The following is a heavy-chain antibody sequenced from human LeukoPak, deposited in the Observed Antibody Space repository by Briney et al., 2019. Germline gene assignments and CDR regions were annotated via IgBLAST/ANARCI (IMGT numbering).Heavy chain of an antibody. CDR1: GYTFTAYY. J-gene: IGHJ4*02. CDR3: ARIGGAHNFDY. CDR2: INPNTGGT. V-gene: IGHV1-2*06. Sequence: ASVRVSCRASGYTFTAYYMHWVRQAPGQGLEWMGRINPNTGGTNYAQKFQGRVTMTGGTSISTAYMELSRLTSDDTAVYYCARIGGAHNFDYWGQGTLVTVSS. D-gene: IGHD3-16*01.